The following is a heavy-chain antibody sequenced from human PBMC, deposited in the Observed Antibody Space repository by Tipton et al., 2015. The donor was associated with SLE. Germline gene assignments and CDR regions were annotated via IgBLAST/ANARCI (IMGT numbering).Heavy chain of an antibody. CDR1: GGSISSYY. CDR3: ARDGEGATGGAFDI. D-gene: IGHD1-26*01. CDR2: IYTSGST. V-gene: IGHV4-4*07. Sequence: TLSLTCTVSGGSISSYYWSWIRQPAGKGLEWIGRIYTSGSTNYNPSLKSRVTMSVDTSKNPFSLKLSSVTAADTAVYYCARDGEGATGGAFDIWGQGTMVTVSS. J-gene: IGHJ3*02.